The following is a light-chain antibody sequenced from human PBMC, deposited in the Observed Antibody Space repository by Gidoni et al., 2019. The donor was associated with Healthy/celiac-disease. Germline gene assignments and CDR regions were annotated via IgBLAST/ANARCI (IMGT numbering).Light chain of an antibody. CDR3: QQSYSTPWT. CDR2: AAS. V-gene: IGKV1-39*01. Sequence: DIQMPQSTSSLSASVGDRVTITCRASQSISSYVNWYKQKPGKAPKLLIYAASSLQSGVPSRFSGSGSGTDFTLTISSLQPEDFATYYCQQSYSTPWTFGQGTKVEIK. CDR1: QSISSY. J-gene: IGKJ1*01.